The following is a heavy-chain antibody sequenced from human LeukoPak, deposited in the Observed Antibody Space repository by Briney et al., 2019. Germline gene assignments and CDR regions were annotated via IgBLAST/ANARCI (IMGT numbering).Heavy chain of an antibody. V-gene: IGHV3-66*01. D-gene: IGHD3-16*01. CDR3: AREISRFGI. J-gene: IGHJ4*02. CDR1: GFTVSSSNY. CDR2: IYTGGTT. Sequence: GGSLRLSCAASGFTVSSSNYMNWVRQAPGRGLEWVSGIYTGGTTYYTDSVKGRFTISRDNPNNTLYLQMHSLRAEDTAVYYCAREISRFGIWGQGTLVTVSS.